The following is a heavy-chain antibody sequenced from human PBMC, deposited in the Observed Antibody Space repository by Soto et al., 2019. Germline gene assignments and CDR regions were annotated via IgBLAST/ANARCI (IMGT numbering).Heavy chain of an antibody. J-gene: IGHJ4*02. CDR1: GDTISSTRW. D-gene: IGHD6-13*01. CDR3: ARVSSSWGLVNYFDY. Sequence: SETLSLTCTVSGDTISSTRWWSWVRLSPGKGLECIGYIYYSGSTNYNPSLKSRVTISVDTSKNQFSLKLSSVTAADTAVYYCARVSSSWGLVNYFDYWGQGTLVTVSS. V-gene: IGHV4-59*11. CDR2: IYYSGST.